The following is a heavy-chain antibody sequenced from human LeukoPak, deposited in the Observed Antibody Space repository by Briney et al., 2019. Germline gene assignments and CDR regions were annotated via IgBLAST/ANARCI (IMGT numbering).Heavy chain of an antibody. J-gene: IGHJ3*02. CDR3: ARDRHYDILTGSDAFDI. D-gene: IGHD3-9*01. V-gene: IGHV1-18*01. CDR1: GYTFTSYG. Sequence: ASVKVSCKASGYTFTSYGISWVRQAPGQGLEWMGWISAYNGNTNYAQKLQGRVTMTTDTSTSTAYMELRSLRSDDTAVYYCARDRHYDILTGSDAFDIWGQGTMVTVSS. CDR2: ISAYNGNT.